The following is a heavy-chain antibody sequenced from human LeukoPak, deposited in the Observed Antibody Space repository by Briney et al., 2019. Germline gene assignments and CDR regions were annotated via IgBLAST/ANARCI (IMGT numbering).Heavy chain of an antibody. J-gene: IGHJ5*02. D-gene: IGHD3-22*01. Sequence: GASVKVSCKASGYTFTSYGISWVRQAPGQGLEWMGWISAYNGNTNYAQKLQGRVTMTTDTSTSTAYMELRSLRSDDTAVYYCAREAPFTGHYYDSSGSNWFDPWGQGTLVTVSS. CDR1: GYTFTSYG. CDR3: AREAPFTGHYYDSSGSNWFDP. V-gene: IGHV1-18*01. CDR2: ISAYNGNT.